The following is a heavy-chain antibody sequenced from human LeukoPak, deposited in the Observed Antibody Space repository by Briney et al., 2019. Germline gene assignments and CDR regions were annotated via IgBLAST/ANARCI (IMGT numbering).Heavy chain of an antibody. CDR1: GGSISSYY. J-gene: IGHJ4*02. D-gene: IGHD5-18*01. CDR3: ASLDTAMGNFDY. V-gene: IGHV4-59*01. Sequence: SETLSLTCTVSGGSISSYYWSWIRQPSGKGLEWIGYIYYSGTTNYNPSLKSRVTISVDTSKNQFSLKLSSVTAADTAVYYCASLDTAMGNFDYWGQGTLVTVSS. CDR2: IYYSGTT.